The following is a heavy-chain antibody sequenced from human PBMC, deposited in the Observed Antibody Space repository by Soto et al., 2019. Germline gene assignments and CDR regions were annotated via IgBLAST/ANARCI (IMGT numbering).Heavy chain of an antibody. D-gene: IGHD2-2*01. Sequence: GGSLRLSCAASGFTFSSYSMNWVRQAPGKGLEWVSSISSSSSYIYYADSVKGRFTISRDNAKNSLYLQMNSLRAEDTAVYYCARGTRALVYYYYGMPVWGQVTTVTVSS. CDR1: GFTFSSYS. J-gene: IGHJ6*02. CDR3: ARGTRALVYYYYGMPV. CDR2: ISSSSSYI. V-gene: IGHV3-21*01.